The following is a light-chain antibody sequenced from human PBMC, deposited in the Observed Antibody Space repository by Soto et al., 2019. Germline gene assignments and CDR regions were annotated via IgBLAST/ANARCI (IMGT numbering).Light chain of an antibody. CDR3: QQYNNWPPKQYT. J-gene: IGKJ2*01. V-gene: IGKV3-15*01. Sequence: EIVMTQSPATLSVSPGERATLSRRASQSVSSNLAWYQHKPGQAPRLLIYGASTMATGIPYRFSASGSGTEFSLTISSLQSEDFAVYYCQQYNNWPPKQYTFGQGTKLEIK. CDR2: GAS. CDR1: QSVSSN.